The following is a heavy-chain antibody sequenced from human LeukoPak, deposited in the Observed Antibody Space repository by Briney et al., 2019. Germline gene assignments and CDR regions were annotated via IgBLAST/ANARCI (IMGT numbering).Heavy chain of an antibody. CDR3: ASSRPIDY. CDR2: ITSTSSYI. CDR1: GFTFRSYT. Sequence: GGSLRLSCAASGFTFRSYTMNWVRQAPGKGLEWISSITSTSSYIYYADSVKGRFTISRDNAKSSLYLQMNSLRAEDTAVYYCASSRPIDYWGQGTPVTVSS. J-gene: IGHJ4*02. V-gene: IGHV3-21*01. D-gene: IGHD6-13*01.